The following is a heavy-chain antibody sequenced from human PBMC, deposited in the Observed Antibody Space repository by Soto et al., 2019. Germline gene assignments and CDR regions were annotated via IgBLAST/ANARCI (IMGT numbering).Heavy chain of an antibody. V-gene: IGHV3-15*01. CDR3: TTTSSYCYDSSGYYPIDY. CDR2: IKSKTDGGTT. D-gene: IGHD3-22*01. CDR1: GFTFSNAW. Sequence: GGSLRLSCAASGFTFSNAWMSWVRQAPGKGLEWVGRIKSKTDGGTTDYAAPVKGRFTISRDDSKNTLYLQMKSLKTEDTAVYYFTTTSSYCYDSSGYYPIDYWGQGTLVTVSS. J-gene: IGHJ4*02.